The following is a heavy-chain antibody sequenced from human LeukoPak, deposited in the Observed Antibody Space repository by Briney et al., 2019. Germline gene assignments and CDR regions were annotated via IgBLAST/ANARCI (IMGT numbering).Heavy chain of an antibody. CDR1: GFTFSSYG. CDR3: AKEKPPYYYGSGSYYNGGFDI. J-gene: IGHJ3*02. V-gene: IGHV3-30*18. CDR2: ISYDGSNK. Sequence: GGSLRLSCAASGFTFSSYGMHWVRQAPGKGLEWVAVISYDGSNKYYADSVKGRFTISRDNSKNTLYLQMNSLRAEDTAVYYCAKEKPPYYYGSGSYYNGGFDIWGQGTMVTVSS. D-gene: IGHD3-10*01.